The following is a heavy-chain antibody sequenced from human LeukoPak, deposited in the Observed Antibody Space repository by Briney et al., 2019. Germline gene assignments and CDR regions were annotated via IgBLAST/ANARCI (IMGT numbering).Heavy chain of an antibody. Sequence: PSETLSLTCTVSGGSISSSSYYWGWIRQPPGKGLEWIGSIYYSGSTYYNPSLKSRVTISVDTSKNQFSLKLSSVTAADTAVYYCARDRSYFDWLPSDYWGQGTLVTVSS. CDR3: ARDRSYFDWLPSDY. D-gene: IGHD3-9*01. J-gene: IGHJ4*02. V-gene: IGHV4-39*07. CDR1: GGSISSSSYY. CDR2: IYYSGST.